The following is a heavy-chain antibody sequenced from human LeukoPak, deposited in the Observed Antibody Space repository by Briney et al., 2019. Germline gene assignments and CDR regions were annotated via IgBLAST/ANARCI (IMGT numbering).Heavy chain of an antibody. Sequence: ASVKVSCKATAYMFTKYAMNWVRQAPGQGLEWMGRINPNSGGTNYAQKFQGRVTMTRDTSISSAYMELSRLRSDDTAVYYCARLVGRITGYDYWGQGTLVTVSS. CDR1: AYMFTKYA. J-gene: IGHJ4*02. V-gene: IGHV1-2*06. CDR3: ARLVGRITGYDY. CDR2: INPNSGGT. D-gene: IGHD1-20*01.